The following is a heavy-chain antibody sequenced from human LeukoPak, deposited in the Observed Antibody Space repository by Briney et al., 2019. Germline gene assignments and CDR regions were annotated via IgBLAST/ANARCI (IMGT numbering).Heavy chain of an antibody. CDR1: GFTFSSYE. Sequence: GGSLRLSCAASGFTFSSYEMNWVRQAPGKGLEWVSYISNSDNTRTYADSVKGQFTISRDNAKNSLYLDMNSLRAEDTAVYYCAREIVSAVAGNFDYWGQGTLVTVSS. V-gene: IGHV3-48*03. CDR3: AREIVSAVAGNFDY. D-gene: IGHD6-19*01. CDR2: ISNSDNTR. J-gene: IGHJ4*02.